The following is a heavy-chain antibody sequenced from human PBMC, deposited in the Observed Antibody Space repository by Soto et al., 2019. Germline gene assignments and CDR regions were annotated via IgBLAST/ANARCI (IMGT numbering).Heavy chain of an antibody. V-gene: IGHV4-34*01. D-gene: IGHD4-17*01. CDR2: INHSGST. Sequence: QVQLQQWGAGLLKPSETLSLTCAVYGGSFSGYYWSWIRQPPGKGLEWIGEINHSGSTNYNPSLKSRVTISVDMSKNQFSLKLSSVTAADTAVYYCARGPPYGAILRGWFDPWGQGTLVTVSS. CDR3: ARGPPYGAILRGWFDP. J-gene: IGHJ5*02. CDR1: GGSFSGYY.